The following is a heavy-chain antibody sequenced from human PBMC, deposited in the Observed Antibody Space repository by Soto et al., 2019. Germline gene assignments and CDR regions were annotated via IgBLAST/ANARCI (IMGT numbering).Heavy chain of an antibody. V-gene: IGHV3-23*01. Sequence: GGSLRLSCAASGFTFSSYAMSWVRQAPGKGLEWVSAISGSGGSTYYADSVKGRFTISRDKSKNTLYLQMNSLRAEDTAVYYCARDHDVRGYSYGSDNYYYYYGMDVWGQGTTVTVSS. CDR1: GFTFSSYA. J-gene: IGHJ6*02. CDR3: ARDHDVRGYSYGSDNYYYYYGMDV. D-gene: IGHD5-18*01. CDR2: ISGSGGST.